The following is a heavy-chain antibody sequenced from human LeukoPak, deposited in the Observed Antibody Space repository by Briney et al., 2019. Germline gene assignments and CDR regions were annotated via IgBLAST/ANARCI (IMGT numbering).Heavy chain of an antibody. CDR3: ATYGSGSYRFDP. J-gene: IGHJ5*02. Sequence: PSETLSLTRTVSGGSISSDSYYWSWIRQHPGKGLEWIGYIHHSGSTYYNPSLKSRVIISVDTSKNQFSLKLNSVTAADTAVYYCATYGSGSYRFDPWGQGTLVTVSS. CDR2: IHHSGST. CDR1: GGSISSDSYY. D-gene: IGHD3-10*01. V-gene: IGHV4-31*03.